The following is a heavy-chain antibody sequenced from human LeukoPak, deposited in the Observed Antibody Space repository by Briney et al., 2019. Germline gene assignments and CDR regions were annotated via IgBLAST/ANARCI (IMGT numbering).Heavy chain of an antibody. CDR2: LYSGGNT. CDR1: GFTVSSNH. Sequence: GGSLRLSCTASGFTVSSNHMTWVRQAPGKGLDWVSTLYSGGNTYYADSVRGRFTISRDNSKNTLYLQMNGLRADDTAVYYCATNYDITIYGPRYWGQGTLVTVSS. J-gene: IGHJ4*02. CDR3: ATNYDITIYGPRY. V-gene: IGHV3-66*01. D-gene: IGHD3-3*01.